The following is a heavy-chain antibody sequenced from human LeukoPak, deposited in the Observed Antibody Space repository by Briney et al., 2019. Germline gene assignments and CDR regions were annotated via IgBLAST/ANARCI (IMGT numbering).Heavy chain of an antibody. J-gene: IGHJ4*02. V-gene: IGHV4-59*11. D-gene: IGHD3-10*01. Sequence: PSETLSLTCTVSGGSMSPHYLSWIRQPPGKGLEWIGYISYNGSTNYNPSLKSRVTISLDTSKNQFSLKLSSVTAADTAVFYCARTRFGGPYFDYWGQGTLVTVSS. CDR2: ISYNGST. CDR3: ARTRFGGPYFDY. CDR1: GGSMSPHY.